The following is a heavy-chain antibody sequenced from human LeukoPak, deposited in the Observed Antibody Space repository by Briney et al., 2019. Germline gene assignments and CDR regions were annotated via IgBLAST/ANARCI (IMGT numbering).Heavy chain of an antibody. Sequence: KTSETLSLXCTVSGGSISSYYWSWIRQPPGKGLEWIGYIYYSGSTNYNPSLKSRVTISVDTSKNQFSLKLSSVTAADTAVYYCARERGAVAFDYWGRGTLVTVSS. J-gene: IGHJ4*02. D-gene: IGHD6-19*01. V-gene: IGHV4-59*01. CDR2: IYYSGST. CDR1: GGSISSYY. CDR3: ARERGAVAFDY.